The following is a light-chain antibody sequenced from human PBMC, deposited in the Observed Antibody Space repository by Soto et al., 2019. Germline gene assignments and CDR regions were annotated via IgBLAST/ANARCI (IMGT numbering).Light chain of an antibody. CDR3: QQYGSSPWT. V-gene: IGKV3-20*01. CDR2: GAS. Sequence: ETVLTQSPGTLSLSPGERATLSCRASQTIRSNYLAWYRQTPGQAPRLLIYGASNRAPGIADRFSGSGSGADFTLIISRLEPVDFALYYCQQYGSSPWTFGQGTKVEIK. CDR1: QTIRSNY. J-gene: IGKJ1*01.